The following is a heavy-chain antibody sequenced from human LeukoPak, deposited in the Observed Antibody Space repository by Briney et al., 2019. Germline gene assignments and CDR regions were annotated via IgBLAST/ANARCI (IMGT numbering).Heavy chain of an antibody. CDR1: GGSVSSYH. J-gene: IGHJ3*02. CDR2: IYTNGNT. Sequence: SETLSLTCTVSGGSVSSYHWSWVRQPAGKGLEWIGRIYTNGNTNSNPSLKSRVTMSLDPSKNQFSMKLSSVTAADTAVYYCARSDYYDSSGYYYHDAFDIWGQGTMVTVSS. V-gene: IGHV4-4*07. D-gene: IGHD3-22*01. CDR3: ARSDYYDSSGYYYHDAFDI.